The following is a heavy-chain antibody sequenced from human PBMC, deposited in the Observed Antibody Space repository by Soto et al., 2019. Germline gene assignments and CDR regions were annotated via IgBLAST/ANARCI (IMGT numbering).Heavy chain of an antibody. CDR2: ISYLGNT. J-gene: IGHJ3*02. D-gene: IGHD6-19*01. V-gene: IGHV4-59*01. CDR1: CVSISTYY. CDR3: ASEGAGRAPINI. Sequence: SDTLSLTCNISCVSISTYYWSWIRQSPIKVLQVIGYISYLGNTNYNPSLKSLVTISVDTTKNQFSLQLGSVTSADTAMYYCASEGAGRAPINIWGPGTMVNVSS.